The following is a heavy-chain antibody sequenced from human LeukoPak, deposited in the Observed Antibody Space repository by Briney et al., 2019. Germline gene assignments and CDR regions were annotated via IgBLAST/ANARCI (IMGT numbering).Heavy chain of an antibody. Sequence: GGSLRLSCAASGFTFSSYAMHWVRQAPGKGLEWVAVISYDGSNKYYADSVKGRFTISRDNSKNTLYLQMNSLRAEDTAVYYCARDTYYYDSSGYRTREDYYMDVWGKGTTVTVSS. CDR3: ARDTYYYDSSGYRTREDYYMDV. D-gene: IGHD3-22*01. V-gene: IGHV3-30*04. CDR1: GFTFSSYA. CDR2: ISYDGSNK. J-gene: IGHJ6*03.